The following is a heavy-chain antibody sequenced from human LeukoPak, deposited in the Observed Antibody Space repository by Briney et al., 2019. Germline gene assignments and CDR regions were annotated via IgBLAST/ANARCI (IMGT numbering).Heavy chain of an antibody. Sequence: GGSLRLSCAASGFSFRDYAMSWVRQAPARGLEWVSSIKGNGDTFYADSVKGRFTLSRDDSTNTVYLQLNNLRVEDTAVYYCAKADWVSNADAVWWGQGTLVTVSS. CDR2: IKGNGDT. V-gene: IGHV3-23*01. D-gene: IGHD1-1*01. J-gene: IGHJ4*02. CDR1: GFSFRDYA. CDR3: AKADWVSNADAVW.